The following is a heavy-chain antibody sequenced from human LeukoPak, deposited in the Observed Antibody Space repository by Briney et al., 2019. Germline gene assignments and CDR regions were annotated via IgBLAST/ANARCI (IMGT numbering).Heavy chain of an antibody. CDR2: IYYSGST. V-gene: IGHV4-59*01. J-gene: IGHJ6*03. CDR3: ARGMSYYYYMDV. CDR1: GGSISSYY. Sequence: SETLSLTCTVSGGSISSYYWSWIRQPPGKGLEWIGYIYYSGSTNYNPSLKSRVTISVDTSKNQFSLKLSSVTAADTAVYYCARGMSYYYYMDVWGKGTTVTVSS.